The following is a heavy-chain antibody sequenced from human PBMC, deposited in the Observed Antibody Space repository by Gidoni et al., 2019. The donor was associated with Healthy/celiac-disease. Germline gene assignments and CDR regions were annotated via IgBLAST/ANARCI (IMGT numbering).Heavy chain of an antibody. Sequence: EVQLLEAGGGLVQPGGSLRPSCAATGSTFSSLGISWVRLAPGEGLGWVSAFSGSGGSTYYADTVKGRFTISRDNSKNTLYLQMHSLRAEDAAVYYCAKGAGHIVATGPGDYWGQGTLVTVSS. D-gene: IGHD5-12*01. CDR3: AKGAGHIVATGPGDY. CDR2: FSGSGGST. CDR1: GSTFSSLG. J-gene: IGHJ4*02. V-gene: IGHV3-23*01.